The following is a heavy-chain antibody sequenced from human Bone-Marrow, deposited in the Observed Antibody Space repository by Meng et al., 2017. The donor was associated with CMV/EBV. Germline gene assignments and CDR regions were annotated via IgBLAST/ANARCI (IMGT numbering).Heavy chain of an antibody. CDR2: IYSGGSST. CDR1: GFTFDDYG. J-gene: IGHJ4*02. D-gene: IGHD1-26*01. CDR3: AKVGSKWSFDY. Sequence: GESLKISCAASGFTFDDYGMSWVRQAPGKGLEWVSVIYSGGSSTYYADSVKGRFTISRDNSKNTLYLQMNSLRAEDTAVYYCAKVGSKWSFDYWGQGTLVTVSS. V-gene: IGHV3-23*03.